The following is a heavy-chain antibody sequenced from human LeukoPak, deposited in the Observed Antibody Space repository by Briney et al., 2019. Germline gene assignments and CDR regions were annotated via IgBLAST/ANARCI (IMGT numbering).Heavy chain of an antibody. CDR3: ARHVVPAAIINYFDY. D-gene: IGHD2-2*02. V-gene: IGHV4-59*08. CDR1: GGSISSYY. Sequence: SETLSLTCTVSGGSISSYYWSWIRQPPGEGLEWIGYIYYSGSTNYNPSLKSRVTISVDTSKNQFSLKLSSVTAADTAVYYCARHVVPAAIINYFDYWGQGTLVTVSS. J-gene: IGHJ4*02. CDR2: IYYSGST.